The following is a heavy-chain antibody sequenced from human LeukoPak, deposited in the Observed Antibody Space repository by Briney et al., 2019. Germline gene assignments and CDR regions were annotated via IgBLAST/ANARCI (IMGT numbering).Heavy chain of an antibody. Sequence: ASVKVSCKVSGYTLTELSMHWVRQAPGKGLEWMGGFDPEDGETIYAQKFQGRVTMTEDTSTDTAYMELSSLRSEDTAVYYCATDRGVGATHALNWFDPWGQGTLVTISS. J-gene: IGHJ5*02. CDR3: ATDRGVGATHALNWFDP. CDR2: FDPEDGET. V-gene: IGHV1-24*01. CDR1: GYTLTELS. D-gene: IGHD1-26*01.